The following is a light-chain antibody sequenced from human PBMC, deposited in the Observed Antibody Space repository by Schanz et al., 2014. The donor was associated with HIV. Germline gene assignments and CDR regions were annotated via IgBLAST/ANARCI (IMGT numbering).Light chain of an antibody. J-gene: IGKJ2*01. V-gene: IGKV1-39*01. CDR3: QQSYSATPYT. Sequence: DIQMTQSPSTLSASVGDRVTITCRASQSISISLNWYQQKPGKAPRLLIYATSLLHTGVPSRFSGSGSGTHFTLTITSLQFDDFATYYCQQSYSATPYTFGQGTRLGIK. CDR1: QSISIS. CDR2: ATS.